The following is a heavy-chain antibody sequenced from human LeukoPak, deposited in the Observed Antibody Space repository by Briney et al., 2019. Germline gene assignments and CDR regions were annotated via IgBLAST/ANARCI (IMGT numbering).Heavy chain of an antibody. CDR3: AKDRTFHSDFSAYYFSPPLQQY. D-gene: IGHD3-22*01. V-gene: IGHV3-23*01. Sequence: PGGSLRPSCEASGFTFRNYAMSWVRQAPGKGLEWVSSIFGTTGTTYYADSVKGRVTISRDNSRNMVYLQMNSLRAEDTAVYYCAKDRTFHSDFSAYYFSPPLQQYWGQGTLVTVSS. CDR2: IFGTTGTT. CDR1: GFTFRNYA. J-gene: IGHJ4*02.